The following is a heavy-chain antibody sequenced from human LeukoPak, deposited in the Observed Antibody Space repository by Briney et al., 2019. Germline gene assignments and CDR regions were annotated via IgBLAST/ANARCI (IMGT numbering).Heavy chain of an antibody. CDR3: AREQSADYYYYGMDV. D-gene: IGHD3-3*01. CDR1: GFTFSSYW. J-gene: IGHJ6*02. Sequence: GGSLRLSCAASGFTFSSYWMSWVRQAPGKGLEWVANIKQDGSEKYYVDSVKGGFTISRDNAKNSLYLQMNSLRAEDTAVYYCAREQSADYYYYGMDVWGQGTTVTVSS. CDR2: IKQDGSEK. V-gene: IGHV3-7*01.